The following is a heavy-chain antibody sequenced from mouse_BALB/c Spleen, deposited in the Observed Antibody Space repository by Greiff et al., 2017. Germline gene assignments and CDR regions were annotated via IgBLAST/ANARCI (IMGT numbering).Heavy chain of an antibody. D-gene: IGHD1-1*01. CDR1: GFNIKDTY. CDR3: ASYYYGSILYAMDY. V-gene: IGHV14-3*02. CDR2: IDPANGNT. J-gene: IGHJ4*01. Sequence: EVKLLESGAELVKPGASVKLSCTASGFNIKDTYMHWVKQRPEQGLEWIGRIDPANGNTKYDPKFQGKATITADTSSNTAYLQLSSLTSEDTAVYYCASYYYGSILYAMDYWGQGTSVTVSS.